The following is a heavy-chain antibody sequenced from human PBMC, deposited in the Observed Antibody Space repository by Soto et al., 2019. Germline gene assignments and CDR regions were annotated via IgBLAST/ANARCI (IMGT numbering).Heavy chain of an antibody. Sequence: SETLSLTCSVSGDSISNLDYFWAWIRQHPGQALEYIGYIYKSATTYYNPSFESRVAISVDTSKSQFSLNVTSVTAADTAVYFCARGRYCLTGRCFPNWFDSWGQRALVTVSS. CDR1: GDSISNLDYF. J-gene: IGHJ5*01. CDR2: IYKSATT. D-gene: IGHD7-27*01. V-gene: IGHV4-30-4*01. CDR3: ARGRYCLTGRCFPNWFDS.